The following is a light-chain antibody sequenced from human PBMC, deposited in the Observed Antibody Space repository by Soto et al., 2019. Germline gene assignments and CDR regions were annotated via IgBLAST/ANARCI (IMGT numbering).Light chain of an antibody. J-gene: IGKJ5*01. CDR2: GAS. Sequence: EIVMTQSPAPLSVSPGERATLSCRSSQSVSSNLAWYQQKPGQAPRLLIYGASTRATGIPARFSGSGSGTEFTLTISSLQSEDFAVYYCQQYNNWPSITLGQGTRLEIK. V-gene: IGKV3-15*01. CDR1: QSVSSN. CDR3: QQYNNWPSIT.